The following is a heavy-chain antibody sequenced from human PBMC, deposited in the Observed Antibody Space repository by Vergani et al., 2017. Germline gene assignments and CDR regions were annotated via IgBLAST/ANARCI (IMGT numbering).Heavy chain of an antibody. V-gene: IGHV4-59*01. D-gene: IGHD3-10*01. J-gene: IGHJ5*02. CDR2: MYHSGST. CDR1: GGSMSGYY. Sequence: QVRLQESGPGLVKPSETLSLTCSVSGGSMSGYYWSWIRQPPGKELEWIGYMYHSGSTNYNPSLETRVTISVDTSKNQFSLKLNSVTAADTAVYYCERVADFYGLGSRLLDLWGQGILVTVSS. CDR3: ERVADFYGLGSRLLDL.